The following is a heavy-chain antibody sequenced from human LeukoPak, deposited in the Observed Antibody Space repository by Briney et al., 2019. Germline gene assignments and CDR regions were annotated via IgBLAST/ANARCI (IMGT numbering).Heavy chain of an antibody. D-gene: IGHD1-1*01. J-gene: IGHJ4*02. Sequence: SETLSLTCTVSGGSISPYYWSWLRQTPGKGLEWIGYILYSGTTTNYNPSLKSRVTISVDTSKNQFSLKLSSVTAADTAVYYCARVGDWNDLVYWGQGTLVTVSS. V-gene: IGHV4-59*01. CDR3: ARVGDWNDLVY. CDR2: ILYSGTT. CDR1: GGSISPYY.